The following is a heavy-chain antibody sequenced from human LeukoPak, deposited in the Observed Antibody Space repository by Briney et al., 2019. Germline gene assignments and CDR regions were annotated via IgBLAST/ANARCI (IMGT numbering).Heavy chain of an antibody. CDR1: GFTFSSYA. V-gene: IGHV3-23*01. CDR3: ASGMGCSGGSCYSGNY. Sequence: GGSLRLSCAASGFTFSSYATSWVRQAPGKGLEWVSAISGSGGSTYYADSVKGRFTISRDNSKNTLYLQMNSLRAEDTAVYYCASGMGCSGGSCYSGNYWGQGTLVTVSS. J-gene: IGHJ4*02. CDR2: ISGSGGST. D-gene: IGHD2-15*01.